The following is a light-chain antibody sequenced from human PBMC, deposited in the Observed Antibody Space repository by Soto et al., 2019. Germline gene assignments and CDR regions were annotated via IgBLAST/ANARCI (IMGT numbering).Light chain of an antibody. CDR1: SSDVGGYNY. CDR3: SSYAGSNFYV. J-gene: IGLJ1*01. Sequence: QSALTQPPSASGSPGQSVTISCTGTSSDVGGYNYVSWYQQYPGKAPKLMIYEVTKRPSGVPERFSGSKSGNTDSLTVSGLQAEDEADYYCSSYAGSNFYVFGTGTKLTVL. V-gene: IGLV2-8*01. CDR2: EVT.